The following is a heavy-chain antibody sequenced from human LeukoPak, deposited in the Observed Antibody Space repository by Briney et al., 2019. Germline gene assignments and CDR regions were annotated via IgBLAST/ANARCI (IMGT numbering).Heavy chain of an antibody. CDR3: ARDPASWGGGAFDI. J-gene: IGHJ3*02. Sequence: PSETLSLTCTVSGGSISSDYWGWIRQPAGKGLEWIGRFFTSGNTNYNPSLKSRVTMSVDTSKNQFSLKLSSVTAADTAVYYCARDPASWGGGAFDIWGQGTMVTVSS. CDR2: FFTSGNT. D-gene: IGHD3-10*01. CDR1: GGSISSDY. V-gene: IGHV4-4*07.